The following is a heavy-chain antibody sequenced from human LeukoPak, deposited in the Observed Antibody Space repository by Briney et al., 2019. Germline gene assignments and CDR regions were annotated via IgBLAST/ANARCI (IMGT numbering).Heavy chain of an antibody. Sequence: GGSLRLSCAASGFTFSNAWMSWVRQAPGKGLEWVGRIKSKTDGGTTDYAAPVKGRFTISRDDSKNTLYLQMNSLKTEDTAVYYCTTDFKYSKPGIFGVVPTIPFDYWGQGTLVTVSS. CDR1: GFTFSNAW. CDR2: IKSKTDGGTT. D-gene: IGHD3-3*01. CDR3: TTDFKYSKPGIFGVVPTIPFDY. V-gene: IGHV3-15*01. J-gene: IGHJ4*02.